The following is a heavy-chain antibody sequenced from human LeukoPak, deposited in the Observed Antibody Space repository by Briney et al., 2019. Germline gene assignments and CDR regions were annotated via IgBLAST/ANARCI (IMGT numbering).Heavy chain of an antibody. V-gene: IGHV3-11*01. J-gene: IGHJ6*02. Sequence: GGSLRLSCAASGFTVSSNYMSWIRQAPGKGLEWVSYISSSGSTIYYADSVKGRFTISRDNAKNSLYVQMNSLRAEDTAVYYCARAYGSGSYYYYGMDVWGQGTTVTVSS. CDR3: ARAYGSGSYYYYGMDV. CDR2: ISSSGSTI. D-gene: IGHD3-10*01. CDR1: GFTVSSNY.